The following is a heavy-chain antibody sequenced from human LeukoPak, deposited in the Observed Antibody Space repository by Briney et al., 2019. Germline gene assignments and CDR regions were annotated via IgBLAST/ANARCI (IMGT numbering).Heavy chain of an antibody. D-gene: IGHD3-22*01. CDR3: ARAPSEIGGYYPEYFRH. CDR2: IKSDGST. V-gene: IGHV3-74*01. J-gene: IGHJ1*01. CDR1: GFTFSTYW. Sequence: GGSLRLSCAASGFTFSTYWMHWVRQAPGKGLGWVSRIKSDGSTNYADSVKGRFTISRDKAKNTISLQMNSLRPEHTGVYYCARAPSEIGGYYPEYFRHWGQGSLVTASS.